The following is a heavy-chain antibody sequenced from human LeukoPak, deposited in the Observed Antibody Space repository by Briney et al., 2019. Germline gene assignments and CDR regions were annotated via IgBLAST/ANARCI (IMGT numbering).Heavy chain of an antibody. Sequence: SETLSLTCTVSGGSVSSSAYYWGWIRQPPEKGLEWIGNIYYSGSTYYNPSLKSRVTISIDTSKNQFSLKLSSVTAADTAVYYCARGFRYFQHWGQGTLVTVSS. J-gene: IGHJ1*01. D-gene: IGHD2-21*01. V-gene: IGHV4-39*07. CDR3: ARGFRYFQH. CDR2: IYYSGST. CDR1: GGSVSSSAYY.